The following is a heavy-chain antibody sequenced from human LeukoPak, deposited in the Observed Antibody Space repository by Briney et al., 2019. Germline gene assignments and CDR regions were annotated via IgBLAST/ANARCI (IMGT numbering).Heavy chain of an antibody. V-gene: IGHV3-30*03. J-gene: IGHJ4*02. CDR3: ARGIVEGITPAAFRDIVVVPAAYYFDY. D-gene: IGHD2-2*01. CDR1: GFTFSSYG. Sequence: PGGSLGLSCAASGFTFSSYGIHWVRQAPGRGLEWVAVISYDGSNKYYADSLKGRFTISRDNAKNSLYLQMNSLRAEDTAVYYCARGIVEGITPAAFRDIVVVPAAYYFDYWGQGTLVTVSS. CDR2: ISYDGSNK.